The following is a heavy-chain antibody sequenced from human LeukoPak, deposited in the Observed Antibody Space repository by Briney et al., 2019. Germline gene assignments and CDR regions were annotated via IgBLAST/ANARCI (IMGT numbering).Heavy chain of an antibody. V-gene: IGHV1-69*11. J-gene: IGHJ3*01. D-gene: IGHD3-22*01. CDR1: GGTFITSS. Sequence: GASVKVSCKASGGTFITSSISWVRQAPGQGLEWMGRIIPILGTTNYAQKFQGRVTITADVSTTTAYMELSSLTSEDTAVYYCATGSGESALIVVGPYDVFDVWGQGTKVIVSS. CDR3: ATGSGESALIVVGPYDVFDV. CDR2: IIPILGTT.